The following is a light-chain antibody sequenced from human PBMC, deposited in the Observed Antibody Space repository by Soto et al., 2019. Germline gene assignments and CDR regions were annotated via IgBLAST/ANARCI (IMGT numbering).Light chain of an antibody. CDR2: GAS. CDR3: QQSYSVPYT. J-gene: IGKJ2*01. CDR1: QSVSSSY. Sequence: EIVLTQSPGTLSLSPGERATLSCRASQSVSSSYLAWYQQKPGQAPRLLIYGASSRATGIPDRFSGSGSGTDFTLTITTTQPEDAATYYCQQSYSVPYTFGQGTKVDI. V-gene: IGKV3-20*01.